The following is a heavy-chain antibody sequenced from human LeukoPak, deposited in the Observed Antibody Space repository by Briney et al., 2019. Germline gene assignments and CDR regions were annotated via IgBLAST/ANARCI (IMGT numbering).Heavy chain of an antibody. CDR1: GFTFSSYT. Sequence: PGGSLRLPCAASGFTFSSYTMNWVRQAPGKGLEWVSSISSSTSYIYYADSMKGRFTISRDNAKNSLYLQMNSLRADDTAVYYCARSSCRYSRRALDYYGLDVWGQGTTVTVSS. D-gene: IGHD6-13*01. CDR2: ISSSTSYI. J-gene: IGHJ6*02. V-gene: IGHV3-21*01. CDR3: ARSSCRYSRRALDYYGLDV.